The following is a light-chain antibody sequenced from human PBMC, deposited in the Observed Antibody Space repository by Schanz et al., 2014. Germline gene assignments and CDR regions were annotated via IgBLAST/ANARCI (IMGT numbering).Light chain of an antibody. CDR2: DNS. CDR1: SSNIGAGYD. Sequence: QSVLTQPPSVSGAPGQRVTISCTGGSSNIGAGYDVHWYQQLPGTAPKLLIYDNSNRPSGVPDRFSGSKSGTSASLAISGLRSEDEADYYCAAWDDSLNGVFGGGTKLTVL. J-gene: IGLJ2*01. V-gene: IGLV1-40*01. CDR3: AAWDDSLNGV.